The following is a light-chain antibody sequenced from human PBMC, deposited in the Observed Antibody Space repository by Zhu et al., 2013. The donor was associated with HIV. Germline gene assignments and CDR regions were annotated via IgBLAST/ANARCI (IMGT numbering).Light chain of an antibody. CDR2: EVT. Sequence: QSALTQPASVSGSPGQSITISCPGTSSDVGGYNYVSWYQQHPGKAPKLMIYEVTNRPSGVPDRFSGSKSGNTASLTISGLQTEDEADYYCSSFTTSTTLVFGTGTKVTVL. V-gene: IGLV2-14*01. CDR3: SSFTTSTTLV. CDR1: SSDVGGYNY. J-gene: IGLJ1*01.